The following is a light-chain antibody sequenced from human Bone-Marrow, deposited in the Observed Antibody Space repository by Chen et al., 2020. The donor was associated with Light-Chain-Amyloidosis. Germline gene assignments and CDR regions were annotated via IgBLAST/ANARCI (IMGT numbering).Light chain of an antibody. V-gene: IGLV1-40*01. CDR2: GNS. J-gene: IGLJ3*02. CDR1: SSNIGAGYD. Sequence: QSVLTQPPSVSGPPGQRVPISCTGSSSNIGAGYDVHWYQQLPGTAPKLLIYGNSNRPSGVPDRFSGSKSGTSASLAITGLQAEDEADYYCQSYDSSLSGWVFGGGTKLTVL. CDR3: QSYDSSLSGWV.